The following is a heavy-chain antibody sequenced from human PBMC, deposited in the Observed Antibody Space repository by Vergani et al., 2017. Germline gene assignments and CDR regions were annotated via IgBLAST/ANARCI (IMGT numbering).Heavy chain of an antibody. Sequence: VQLVESGGGLVQPGGSLTLSCAASGFTFSSYGMHWVRQAPGKGLEWVAVIWYDGRNKYYADSVKGRFTISRDNSKNTLYLQMNSLRVEDTAMYFCAKDLSYSTAWPHFDSRGQGTLVTVSS. D-gene: IGHD4-11*01. CDR1: GFTFSSYG. CDR2: IWYDGRNK. J-gene: IGHJ4*02. CDR3: AKDLSYSTAWPHFDS. V-gene: IGHV3-30*02.